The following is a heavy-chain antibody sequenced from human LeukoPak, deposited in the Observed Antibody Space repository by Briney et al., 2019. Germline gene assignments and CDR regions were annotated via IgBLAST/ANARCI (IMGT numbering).Heavy chain of an antibody. CDR2: IRYDGTDK. Sequence: GGSLRLSCAASGFTFSNHGMHWVPQAPGKGLEWVAFIRYDGTDKYYADSVKGRFTISRDNSENTVSLQLNSLRAEDTAVYYCGKGLAYTYPYSGNMDVWGKGTTVTISS. J-gene: IGHJ6*03. V-gene: IGHV3-30*02. D-gene: IGHD5-18*01. CDR3: GKGLAYTYPYSGNMDV. CDR1: GFTFSNHG.